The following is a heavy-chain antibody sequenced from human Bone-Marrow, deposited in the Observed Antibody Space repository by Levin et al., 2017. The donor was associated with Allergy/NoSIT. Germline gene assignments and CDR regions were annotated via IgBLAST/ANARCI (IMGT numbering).Heavy chain of an antibody. D-gene: IGHD2-21*01. Sequence: ASVKVSCKTSGGTFTSFAVNWLRQAPGQGPEWMGGFSPVFGTSTYAQNFQGRVTITADKSTGTAQMELTNLRSDDTAVYYCAGRAYCGRDCFAFDIWGQGTMVAVSS. CDR3: AGRAYCGRDCFAFDI. CDR1: GGTFTSFA. V-gene: IGHV1-69*06. CDR2: FSPVFGTS. J-gene: IGHJ3*02.